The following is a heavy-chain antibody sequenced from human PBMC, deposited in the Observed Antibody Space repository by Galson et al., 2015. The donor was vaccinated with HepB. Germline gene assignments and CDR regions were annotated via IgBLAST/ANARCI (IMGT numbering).Heavy chain of an antibody. CDR2: IDPTDSFT. Sequence: QSGAEMKKPGESLRISCKGSGYTFTSHWITWVRQMPGKGLEWMGMIDPTDSFTNYSPSFQGHVTMSADKSIATAYLQLISLKASDTAMYYCARHVLESGSSGWYNWFDPWGQGTLVTVSS. V-gene: IGHV5-10-1*01. CDR1: GYTFTSHW. D-gene: IGHD6-19*01. J-gene: IGHJ5*02. CDR3: ARHVLESGSSGWYNWFDP.